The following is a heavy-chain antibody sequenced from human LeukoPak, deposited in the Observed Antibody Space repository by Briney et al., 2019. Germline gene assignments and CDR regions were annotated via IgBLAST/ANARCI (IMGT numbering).Heavy chain of an antibody. CDR1: GFTFSSYA. CDR2: ISGSGGST. J-gene: IGHJ4*02. V-gene: IGHV3-23*01. Sequence: GGSLRLSCAASGFTFSSYAMSWVRQAPGKGLEWVSAISGSGGSTYYADSVKGRFTISRDNPKNTLYLQMNSLRAEGTAVYYCARASLLGYCSSTSCYQFDYWGQGTLVTVSS. CDR3: ARASLLGYCSSTSCYQFDY. D-gene: IGHD2-2*01.